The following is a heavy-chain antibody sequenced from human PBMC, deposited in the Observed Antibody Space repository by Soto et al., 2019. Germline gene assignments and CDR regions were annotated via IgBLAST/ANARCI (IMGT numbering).Heavy chain of an antibody. CDR2: IIPIFGTA. CDR1: GGTFSSYA. CDR3: ARWSNWNPMYYSGMDV. V-gene: IGHV1-69*13. Sequence: VASVKVSCKASGGTFSSYAISWVRQAPGQGLEWMGGIIPIFGTANYAQKFQGRVTITADESTSTAYMELSSLRSEDTAVYYCARWSNWNPMYYSGMDVWGQGTTVTV. D-gene: IGHD1-20*01. J-gene: IGHJ6*02.